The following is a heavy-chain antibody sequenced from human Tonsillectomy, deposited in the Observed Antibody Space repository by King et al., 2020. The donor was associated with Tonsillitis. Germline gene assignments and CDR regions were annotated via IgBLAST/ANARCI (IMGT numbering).Heavy chain of an antibody. Sequence: QLVQSGAEVKRSGASVKVSCKASGYTFTKYGISWVRQAPGQGLEWMGWISTDSGDTEYAQKLQGRVTMTTETSSSTAYMELRSLRSDDTAVYYCARRALGWDSWWVDYWGQGTLVTVSS. CDR2: ISTDSGDT. CDR3: ARRALGWDSWWVDY. J-gene: IGHJ4*02. V-gene: IGHV1-18*01. D-gene: IGHD6-13*01. CDR1: GYTFTKYG.